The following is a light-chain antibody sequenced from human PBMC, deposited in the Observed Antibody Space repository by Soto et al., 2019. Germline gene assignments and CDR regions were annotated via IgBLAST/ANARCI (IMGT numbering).Light chain of an antibody. J-gene: IGKJ1*01. CDR2: GAS. Sequence: EVVMTQSPATLSVSPGDTATRSCRASQSVSSSLAWYQQKPGQAPRLLIYGASTRATGVPARFSGSGSGTQFTLTISSLQSEDFAVYYCQQYNNWPPTFGQGTKVDIK. CDR1: QSVSSS. V-gene: IGKV3-15*01. CDR3: QQYNNWPPT.